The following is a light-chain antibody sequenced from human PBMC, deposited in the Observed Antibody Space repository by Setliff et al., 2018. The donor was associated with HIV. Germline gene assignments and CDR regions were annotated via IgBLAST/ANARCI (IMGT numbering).Light chain of an antibody. V-gene: IGLV1-47*01. CDR1: SSNIGSNY. CDR3: AAWDDSLSGSYV. Sequence: QSVLPQPPSASGTPGQRVTISCSGSSSNIGSNYVYWYQQLPGTAPKLLIYRSNQRPSGVPDRFSGSKSGTSASLAISGLRSEDEADYYCAAWDDSLSGSYVFGTGTKVTVL. J-gene: IGLJ1*01. CDR2: RSN.